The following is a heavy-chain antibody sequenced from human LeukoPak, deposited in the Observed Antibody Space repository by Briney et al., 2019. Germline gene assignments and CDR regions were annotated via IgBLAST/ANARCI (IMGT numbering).Heavy chain of an antibody. Sequence: GGSLRLSCTASGFTFSSYDMNWVRQAPGKGLEWVAFIRYDGSNKYYADSAKGRVTISRDNSKSTLYMQMNSLRAEDTAVYYCAKLVLRYFDWLMDYWGKGTLVTVSS. CDR3: AKLVLRYFDWLMDY. CDR1: GFTFSSYD. CDR2: IRYDGSNK. J-gene: IGHJ4*02. D-gene: IGHD3-9*01. V-gene: IGHV3-30*02.